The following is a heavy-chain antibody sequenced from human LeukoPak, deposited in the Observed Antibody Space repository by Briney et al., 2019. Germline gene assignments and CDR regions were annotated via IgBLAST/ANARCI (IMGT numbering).Heavy chain of an antibody. CDR1: GGSISSSSYY. Sequence: SETLSLTCTVSGGSISSSSYYWGWIRQPPGKGLEWFGSIYYSGSTYYNPSLKSRVTISVDTSKNQFSLTLSSVTAADTAVYYCASPMVRGRSYDYWGQGTLVTVSS. D-gene: IGHD3-10*01. CDR3: ASPMVRGRSYDY. V-gene: IGHV4-39*01. J-gene: IGHJ4*02. CDR2: IYYSGST.